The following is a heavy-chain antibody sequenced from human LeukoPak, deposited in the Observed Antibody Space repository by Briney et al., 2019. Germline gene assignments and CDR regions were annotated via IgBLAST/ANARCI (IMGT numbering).Heavy chain of an antibody. J-gene: IGHJ4*02. CDR2: VYDSGSA. CDR3: ARAPYYYDSGGYWSKPRYFDY. D-gene: IGHD3-22*01. Sequence: SETLSLTCSVSGGVITTSIRSIGSYYWSWLRQPPGKGLEWISYVYDSGSANYNPSLKSRVTISVDMPKNHFSLKLTSVTAADTAIYYCARAPYYYDSGGYWSKPRYFDYWGQGIPVTVSS. CDR1: GGVITTSIRSIGSYY. V-gene: IGHV4-61*03.